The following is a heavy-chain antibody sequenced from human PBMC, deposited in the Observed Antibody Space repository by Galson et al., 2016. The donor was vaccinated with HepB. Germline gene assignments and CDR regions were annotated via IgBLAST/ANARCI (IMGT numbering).Heavy chain of an antibody. CDR2: ISNDGSNK. CDR3: ARLIASPWNDYYYYGIDV. Sequence: SLRLSCADSGFIFRSYAMNWVRQAPGKGLEWLAVISNDGSNKYYADSVKGRFTISRDNSKNTLYLQMNSLRAEDTAVYYCARLIASPWNDYYYYGIDVRGKGTTVTVSP. CDR1: GFIFRSYA. J-gene: IGHJ6*04. V-gene: IGHV3-30-3*01. D-gene: IGHD1-1*01.